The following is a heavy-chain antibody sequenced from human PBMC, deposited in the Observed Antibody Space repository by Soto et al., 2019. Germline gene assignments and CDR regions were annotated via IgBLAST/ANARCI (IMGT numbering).Heavy chain of an antibody. CDR3: ARDPPPNLFSQLRYFDWSTSWYFDY. Sequence: PGGSLRLSCAASGFTFSSYSMNWVRQAPGKGLEWVSSISSSSSYIYYADSVKGRFTISRDNAKNSLYLQMNSLRAEDAAVYYCARDPPPNLFSQLRYFDWSTSWYFDYWGQGTLVTVSS. J-gene: IGHJ4*02. D-gene: IGHD3-9*01. CDR2: ISSSSSYI. CDR1: GFTFSSYS. V-gene: IGHV3-21*01.